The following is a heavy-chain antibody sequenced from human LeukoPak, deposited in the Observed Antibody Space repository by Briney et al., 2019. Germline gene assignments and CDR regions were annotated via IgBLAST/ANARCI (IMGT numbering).Heavy chain of an antibody. Sequence: GGSLRLSCAASGFTFSSYSMNWVRQAPGKGLEWVSYISSSSSTIYYADSVKGRFTISRDNAKNSLYLQMNSLRAEDTAVYYCARAGLVLRYFDLMDVWGQGTTVTVSS. CDR1: GFTFSSYS. D-gene: IGHD3-9*01. J-gene: IGHJ6*02. CDR2: ISSSSSTI. CDR3: ARAGLVLRYFDLMDV. V-gene: IGHV3-48*04.